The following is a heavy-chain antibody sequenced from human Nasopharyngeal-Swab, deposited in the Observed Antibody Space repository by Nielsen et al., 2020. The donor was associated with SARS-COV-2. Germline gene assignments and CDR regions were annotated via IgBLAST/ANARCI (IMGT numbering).Heavy chain of an antibody. CDR3: ADISYSSIDY. Sequence: GESLKISCAASRFTFSNYAMHWVRQAPGMGLEWVAVASYDGSKIYYADSVKGRFTISRDNAKSSLYLQMNSLRAEDTAVYYCADISYSSIDYWGQGTLVTVSS. J-gene: IGHJ4*02. V-gene: IGHV3-30-3*01. CDR2: ASYDGSKI. D-gene: IGHD6-19*01. CDR1: RFTFSNYA.